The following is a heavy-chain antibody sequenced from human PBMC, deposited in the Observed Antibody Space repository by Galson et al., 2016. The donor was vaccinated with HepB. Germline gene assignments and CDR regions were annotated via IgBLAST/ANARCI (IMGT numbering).Heavy chain of an antibody. J-gene: IGHJ4*02. CDR3: AKYSGWGTRNFGY. D-gene: IGHD3-10*01. CDR1: GFTFTFYA. V-gene: IGHV3-23*01. Sequence: SLRLSCAASGFTFTFYAMTWVRQAPGKGLEWLPSIAGIGGGIYYADSVKGRFAISRDNSKNTLYLEMNNLRAEDTAVYYCAKYSGWGTRNFGYWGQGTLVTVSS. CDR2: IAGIGGGI.